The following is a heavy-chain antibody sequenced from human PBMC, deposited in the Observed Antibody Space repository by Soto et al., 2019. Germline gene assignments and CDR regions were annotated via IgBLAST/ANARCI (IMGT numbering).Heavy chain of an antibody. V-gene: IGHV4-59*01. CDR3: ARGGPTGLLAY. J-gene: IGHJ4*02. Sequence: PSETLSLTCTVSGGSISSYYWSWIRQPPGKGLEYIGYSSYAGSTNYNPSLKGRVTISVDTSKNQFSLKMNSVTAADTALYYCARGGPTGLLAYWGQGTLVTVSS. CDR1: GGSISSYY. D-gene: IGHD1-26*01. CDR2: SSYAGST.